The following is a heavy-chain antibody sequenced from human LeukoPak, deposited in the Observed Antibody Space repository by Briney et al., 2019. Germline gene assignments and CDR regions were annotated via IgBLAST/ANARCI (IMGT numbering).Heavy chain of an antibody. V-gene: IGHV4-30-4*08. Sequence: PSETLSLTCTVSGGSISSGDYYWSWIRQPPGKGREWIGYIYYSGSTYYNPSLKSRVTISVDTSKNQFSLKLSSVTAADTAVYYCARGDSSWSSGYWGQGTLVTVSS. D-gene: IGHD6-13*01. CDR2: IYYSGST. CDR3: ARGDSSWSSGY. J-gene: IGHJ4*02. CDR1: GGSISSGDYY.